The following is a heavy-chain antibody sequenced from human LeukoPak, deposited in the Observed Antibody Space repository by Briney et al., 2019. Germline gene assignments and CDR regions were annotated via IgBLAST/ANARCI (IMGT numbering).Heavy chain of an antibody. J-gene: IGHJ3*01. CDR3: ARLDSSGYYASVDNDAFDF. V-gene: IGHV5-51*01. D-gene: IGHD6-19*01. CDR1: GYKLTNNW. CDR2: IYPGYSDA. Sequence: GESLKISCKISGYKLTNNWIGWVRQVPGKGLEWMGLIYPGYSDAKYSPSFQGQVTLSVDASISTAYLQLSGLRASDTAKYYCARLDSSGYYASVDNDAFDFWGQGTMVTVSS.